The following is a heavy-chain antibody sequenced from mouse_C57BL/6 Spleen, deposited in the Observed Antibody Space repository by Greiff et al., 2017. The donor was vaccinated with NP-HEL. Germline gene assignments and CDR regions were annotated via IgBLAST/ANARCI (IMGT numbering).Heavy chain of an antibody. CDR3: ARGDGYYPY. V-gene: IGHV1-81*01. Sequence: QVQLKQSGAELARPGASVKLSCKASGYTFTSYGISWVKQRTGQGLEWIGEIYPRSGNTYYNEKFKGKATLTADKSSSTAYMELRSLTSEDSAVYFCARGDGYYPYWGQGTLVTVSA. D-gene: IGHD2-3*01. CDR2: IYPRSGNT. J-gene: IGHJ3*01. CDR1: GYTFTSYG.